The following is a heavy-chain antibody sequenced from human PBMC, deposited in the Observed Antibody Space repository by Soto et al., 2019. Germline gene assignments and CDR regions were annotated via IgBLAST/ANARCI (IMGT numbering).Heavy chain of an antibody. Sequence: SETLSLTCTVSGGSISSYYWSWIRQPPGKGLEWIGTIYYSGGSYYNPSLKSRVTISVDTSKNHFSLSLSSLTAADTAVYYCARQAVPGTGVDYWGQGTLVTVSS. V-gene: IGHV4-59*04. D-gene: IGHD6-19*01. J-gene: IGHJ4*02. CDR1: GGSISSYY. CDR2: IYYSGGS. CDR3: ARQAVPGTGVDY.